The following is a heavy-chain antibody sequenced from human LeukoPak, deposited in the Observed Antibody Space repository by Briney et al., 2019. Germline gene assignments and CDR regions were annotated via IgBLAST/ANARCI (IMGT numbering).Heavy chain of an antibody. CDR2: INPSDGST. CDR1: GYSFTSSY. Sequence: ASVKVSCKASGYSFTSSYIHWVRQAPGQGLEWVGIINPSDGSTSYAQKFQGRVITTRDTSTNTVYMELGSLSSEDTAVYYCGRVGWAPKPQWDGFDIWGQGTMVTVSS. V-gene: IGHV1-46*01. J-gene: IGHJ3*02. CDR3: GRVGWAPKPQWDGFDI. D-gene: IGHD1-14*01.